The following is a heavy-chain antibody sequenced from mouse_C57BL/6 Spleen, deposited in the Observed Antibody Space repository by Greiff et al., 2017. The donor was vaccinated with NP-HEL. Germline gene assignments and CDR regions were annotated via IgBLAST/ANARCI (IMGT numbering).Heavy chain of an antibody. CDR1: GYAFSSYW. Sequence: VQRVESGAELVKPGASVKISCKASGYAFSSYWMNWVKQRPGKGLAWIGQIYPGDGDTNYNGKFKGKATLTADKSSSTAYMQLSSLTSEDSAVYFCARAGGNYDCDDWGQGTTLTVSS. CDR2: IYPGDGDT. J-gene: IGHJ2*01. V-gene: IGHV1-80*01. CDR3: ARAGGNYDCDD. D-gene: IGHD2-1*01.